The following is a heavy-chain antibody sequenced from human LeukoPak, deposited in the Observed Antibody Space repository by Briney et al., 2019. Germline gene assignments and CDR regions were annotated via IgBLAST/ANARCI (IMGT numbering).Heavy chain of an antibody. V-gene: IGHV4-30-4*01. D-gene: IGHD5-12*01. CDR3: ARVARDAFGI. Sequence: TLSLTCNVSGGSISSGDYYWSWIRQPPGKGLEWIGYIYYTGSTYYNPSLKSRVTISVVTSKIQFSLKLSSVTAADTAVYYCARVARDAFGIWGQGTMVTVSS. CDR2: IYYTGST. CDR1: GGSISSGDYY. J-gene: IGHJ3*02.